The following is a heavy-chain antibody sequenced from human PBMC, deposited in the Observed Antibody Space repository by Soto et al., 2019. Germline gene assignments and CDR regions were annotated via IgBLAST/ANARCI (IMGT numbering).Heavy chain of an antibody. V-gene: IGHV4-39*01. J-gene: IGHJ4*02. CDR3: ARHSSGYSSSWYYFDY. CDR2: IYYSGSP. D-gene: IGHD6-13*01. CDR1: GGSISSSSYY. Sequence: SETLSLTCTVSGGSISSSSYYWGWIRQPPGKGLEWIGYIYYSGSPYYNPSLKSRVTISVDTSKNQFSLKLSSVTAADTAVYYCARHSSGYSSSWYYFDYWGQGTLVTVSS.